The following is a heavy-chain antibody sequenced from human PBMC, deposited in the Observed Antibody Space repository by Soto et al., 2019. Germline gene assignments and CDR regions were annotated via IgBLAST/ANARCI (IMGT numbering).Heavy chain of an antibody. CDR2: IWYDGGNK. J-gene: IGHJ4*02. D-gene: IGHD6-19*01. V-gene: IGHV3-33*01. CDR3: ARALYSSGWYCFEY. Sequence: ALRLSRAPAGFSLSRYGICWVRQAPGKGLELVAVIWYDGGNKYYADSVKGRFTISRDNSKNTLYLHMKSLRAEDTAVYYYARALYSSGWYCFEYWGQGTLVTLSS. CDR1: GFSLSRYG.